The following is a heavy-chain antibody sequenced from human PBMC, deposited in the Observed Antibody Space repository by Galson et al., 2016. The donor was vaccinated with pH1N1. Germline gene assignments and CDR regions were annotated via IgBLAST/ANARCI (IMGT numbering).Heavy chain of an antibody. V-gene: IGHV3-7*01. CDR1: GFTFSTYW. J-gene: IGHJ3*01. CDR2: IKQDGSEK. Sequence: SLRLSCADSGFTFSTYWMTWVRQIPGKGLQWLANIKQDGSEKHYVDSVKGRFTISRDNAKNSLYLQMNSLRAEDTAVYYCARERAGAFHLWGQGTMDIVSS. CDR3: ARERAGAFHL.